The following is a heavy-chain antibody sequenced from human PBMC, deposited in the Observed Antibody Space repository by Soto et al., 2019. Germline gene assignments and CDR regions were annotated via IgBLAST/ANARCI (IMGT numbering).Heavy chain of an antibody. CDR1: GYPFTTYG. V-gene: IGHV1-18*04. D-gene: IGHD3-3*01. CDR2: ISTYNGDT. J-gene: IGHJ4*02. Sequence: QVQLAQSGAEVKKPGASVKVSCKASGYPFTTYGISWVRQAPGQGLEWMGWISTYNGDTEYPQSRQGRVAMTRETSTATAYMELRSLRSDDTAVYYCARVMTTFGVVSKGPDHWGQGTLVTVSS. CDR3: ARVMTTFGVVSKGPDH.